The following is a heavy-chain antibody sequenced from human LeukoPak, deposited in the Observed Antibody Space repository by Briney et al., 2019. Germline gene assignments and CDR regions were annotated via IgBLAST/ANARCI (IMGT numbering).Heavy chain of an antibody. CDR1: GFTFSSYS. J-gene: IGHJ6*03. CDR2: ISSSSSYI. V-gene: IGHV3-21*01. D-gene: IGHD6-19*01. Sequence: GGSLRLSCAASGFTFSSYSMNWVRQAPGKGLEWVSSISSSSSYIYYADSVKGRFTISRDNAKNSLYLQMNSLRAEDTAVYYCARDRSSAYSSGYYYYFMDVWGKGTTVTVSS. CDR3: ARDRSSAYSSGYYYYFMDV.